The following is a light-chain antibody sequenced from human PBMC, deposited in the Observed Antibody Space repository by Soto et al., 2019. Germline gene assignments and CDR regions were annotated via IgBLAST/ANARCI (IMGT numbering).Light chain of an antibody. CDR1: QSISSY. J-gene: IGKJ2*01. CDR3: QQSFWYMYT. Sequence: DIQMTQSPSSLSASVGDRVTITCRASQSISSYLNWYQQKPGKAPKLLIYGASSLQSGVPTRFSGSGSGTDFTLTISSLQPEDFAAYYCQQSFWYMYTFGQGTKLEIK. V-gene: IGKV1-39*01. CDR2: GAS.